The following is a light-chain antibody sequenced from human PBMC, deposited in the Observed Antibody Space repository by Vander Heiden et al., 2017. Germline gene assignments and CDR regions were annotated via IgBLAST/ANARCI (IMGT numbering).Light chain of an antibody. CDR3: SSYAGSNKLV. CDR1: SSDVGGYNY. Sequence: QSALPQPPSASGSPGQSVTISCTGTSSDVGGYNYVSWYQQHPGKAPKLMIYEVSKRPSGVPDRFSGSKSGNTASLTVSGLQAEDEADYYCSSYAGSNKLVFGGGTKLT. CDR2: EVS. V-gene: IGLV2-8*01. J-gene: IGLJ2*01.